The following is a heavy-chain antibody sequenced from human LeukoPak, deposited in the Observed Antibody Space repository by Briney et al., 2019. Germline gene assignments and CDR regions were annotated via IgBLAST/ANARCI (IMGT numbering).Heavy chain of an antibody. V-gene: IGHV3-11*04. CDR1: GLTYSDYY. CDR2: ISRMGSAR. Sequence: PGGSLRLSCAASGLTYSDYYMSWIRQTPGKGLERDSYISRMGSARYYADSVKGRFTISRDNAKNSLYLQMNSLRAEDTAVYYCAIPDRRYGDAFDIWGQGTMVTVSS. CDR3: AIPDRRYGDAFDI. J-gene: IGHJ3*02. D-gene: IGHD3-9*01.